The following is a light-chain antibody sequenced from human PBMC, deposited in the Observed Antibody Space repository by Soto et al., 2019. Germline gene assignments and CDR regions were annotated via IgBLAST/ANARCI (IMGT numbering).Light chain of an antibody. CDR2: DVS. CDR3: SSYTTSNTRQIV. Sequence: QSALTQPASVSGSPGQSITISCTGTSSDVGGYNYVSWYQHHPGKAPKLIIYDVSNRPSGVSNRFSGSKSGNTASLTISGLQPEDEADYYCSSYTTSNTRQIVFGTGTKVTXL. V-gene: IGLV2-14*03. J-gene: IGLJ1*01. CDR1: SSDVGGYNY.